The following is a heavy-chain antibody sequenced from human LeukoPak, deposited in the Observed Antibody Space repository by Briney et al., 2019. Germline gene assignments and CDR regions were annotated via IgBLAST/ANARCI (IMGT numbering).Heavy chain of an antibody. CDR3: ARGPYRYYDSSGYRYAFDI. CDR1: GGTFSSYA. J-gene: IGHJ3*02. D-gene: IGHD3-22*01. CDR2: IIPIFGTA. Sequence: SVKVSCKASGGTFSSYAISWVRQAPGQGLEWMGRIIPIFGTANYARKFQGRVTITTDESTSTAYMELSSLRSEDTAVYYCARGPYRYYDSSGYRYAFDIWGQGTMVTVSS. V-gene: IGHV1-69*05.